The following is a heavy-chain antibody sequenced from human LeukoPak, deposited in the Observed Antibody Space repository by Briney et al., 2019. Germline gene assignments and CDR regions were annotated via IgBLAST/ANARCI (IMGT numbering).Heavy chain of an antibody. CDR2: IYYSGST. Sequence: XXXVXGGSISSYYWSWIRQPPGKGLEWIGYIYYSGSTNYNPSLKSRVTISVDTSKNQFSLKLSSVTAADTAVDYCXXHXXGXXGXXXXXYWGXXXLVTVSS. CDR1: GGSISSYY. V-gene: IGHV4-59*12. J-gene: IGHJ4*01. CDR3: XXHXXGXXGXXXXXY. D-gene: IGHD5-12*01.